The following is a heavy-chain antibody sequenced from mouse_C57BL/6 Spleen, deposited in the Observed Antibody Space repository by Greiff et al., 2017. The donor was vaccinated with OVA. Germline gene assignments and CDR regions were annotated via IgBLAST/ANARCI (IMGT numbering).Heavy chain of an antibody. CDR3: ARGDYGNYEGGAMDY. CDR1: GYTFTDYN. V-gene: IGHV1-22*01. CDR2: INPNNGGT. Sequence: VQLQQSGPELVKPGASVMMSCKASGYTFTDYNMHWVKQSHGKSLEWIGYINPNNGGTSYNQKFKGKATLTVNKSSSTAYMELRSLTSEDSAVYYCARGDYGNYEGGAMDYWGQGTSVTVSS. D-gene: IGHD2-1*01. J-gene: IGHJ4*01.